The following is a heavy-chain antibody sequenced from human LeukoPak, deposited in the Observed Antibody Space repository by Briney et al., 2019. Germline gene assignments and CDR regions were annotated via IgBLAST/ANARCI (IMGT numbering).Heavy chain of an antibody. Sequence: GGSLRLSCAASGFTFSSYGMHWVRQAPGKGLEWVAVIWYDGSNKYYADSVKGRFTISRDNSKNTLYLQMNSLRAEDTAVYYCAKVMEQQLVQAYFDYWGQGTLVTASS. V-gene: IGHV3-33*06. CDR2: IWYDGSNK. CDR3: AKVMEQQLVQAYFDY. D-gene: IGHD6-13*01. CDR1: GFTFSSYG. J-gene: IGHJ4*02.